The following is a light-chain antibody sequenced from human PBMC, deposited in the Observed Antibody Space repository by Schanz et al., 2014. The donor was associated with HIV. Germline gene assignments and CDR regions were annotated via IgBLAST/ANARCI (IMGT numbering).Light chain of an antibody. CDR1: QDISKY. CDR3: QQYDNLPFT. V-gene: IGKV1-33*01. CDR2: DAA. J-gene: IGKJ3*01. Sequence: DIVMTQSPSSLSVSVGDRVTFTCRASQDISKYLNWYQQKPGKAPKLLISDAANLETGVPSRFSGSGSGTQFSFTISSLQPEDVATYYCQQYDNLPFTFGPGTKVDIK.